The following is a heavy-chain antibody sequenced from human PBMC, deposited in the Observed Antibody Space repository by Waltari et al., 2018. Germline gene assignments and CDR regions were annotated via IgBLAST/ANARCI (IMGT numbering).Heavy chain of an antibody. Sequence: QVQLVQSGAEVKKPGASVRVSCKASGYTFISYDINWVRQAPGQGLEWMGLINPTTGSARFAQNFQHRVTMTRSTSETTAYMEISDLTSHDTAVYYCARGDNWNDRLDFWGQGTKVTVSS. CDR1: GYTFISYD. V-gene: IGHV1-8*01. CDR3: ARGDNWNDRLDF. CDR2: INPTTGSA. J-gene: IGHJ3*01. D-gene: IGHD1-1*01.